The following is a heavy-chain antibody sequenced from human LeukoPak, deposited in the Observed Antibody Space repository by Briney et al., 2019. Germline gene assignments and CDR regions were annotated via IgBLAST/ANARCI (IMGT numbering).Heavy chain of an antibody. Sequence: PGGSLRLSCAASGFTFSTYSMNWVRQPPGKGLEWVSSITSSYPTTYYADSVKGRFTVSRDDANNSLYLQMNSLRAEDTAVYYCARDLSRGRYMDVWGKGTTVTVSS. CDR2: ITSSYPTT. D-gene: IGHD3-10*01. V-gene: IGHV3-21*01. J-gene: IGHJ6*03. CDR3: ARDLSRGRYMDV. CDR1: GFTFSTYS.